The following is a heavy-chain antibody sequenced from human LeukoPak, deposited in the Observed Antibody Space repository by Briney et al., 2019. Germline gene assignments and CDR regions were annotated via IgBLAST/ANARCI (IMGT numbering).Heavy chain of an antibody. Sequence: ASVKVSCKASGYTFTGYYIHWVRQAPGQGLEWMGRINPNSGGTNYAQKLQGRVTMTTDTSTSTAYMELRSLRSDDTAVYYCARDDSSGYYYYYGMDVWGQGTTVTVSS. CDR3: ARDDSSGYYYYYGMDV. V-gene: IGHV1-2*06. CDR2: INPNSGGT. CDR1: GYTFTGYY. D-gene: IGHD3-22*01. J-gene: IGHJ6*02.